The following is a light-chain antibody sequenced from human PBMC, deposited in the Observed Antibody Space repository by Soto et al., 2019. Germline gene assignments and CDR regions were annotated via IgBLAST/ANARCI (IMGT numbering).Light chain of an antibody. J-gene: IGKJ1*01. V-gene: IGKV3-15*01. CDR2: GAS. Sequence: EIVMTQSPATLSVSPGERATLSCRASQSVSTNFAWYQQKPCQAPRLLFYGASTRATGIPARFSGSGSGTEVTLTISSPQSEDFAVYYCQHYNNWPPWTFGQGTKVEIK. CDR3: QHYNNWPPWT. CDR1: QSVSTN.